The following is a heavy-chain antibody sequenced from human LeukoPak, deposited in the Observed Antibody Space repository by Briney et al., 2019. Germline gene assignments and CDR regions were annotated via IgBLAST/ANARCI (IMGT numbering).Heavy chain of an antibody. CDR3: ANSWTVYFRGVNY. CDR1: GFTFSSYA. Sequence: PGGSLRLSCAASGFTFSSYAMHWVRQAPGKGLEYVSAISSNGGSTYYANSVKGRFTISRDNSKNTLYLQMGSLRAEDTALYYCANSWTVYFRGVNYWGQGTLVTVSS. V-gene: IGHV3-64*01. D-gene: IGHD3/OR15-3a*01. J-gene: IGHJ4*02. CDR2: ISSNGGST.